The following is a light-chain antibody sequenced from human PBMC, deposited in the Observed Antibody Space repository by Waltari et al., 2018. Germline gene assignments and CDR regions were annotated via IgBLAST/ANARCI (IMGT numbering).Light chain of an antibody. CDR3: QQSYSTAFT. CDR1: QSISSY. V-gene: IGKV1-39*01. J-gene: IGKJ3*01. CDR2: AAS. Sequence: DIQMTQSPSSLSASVGDRVTITCRASQSISSYLNWYQQKPGKAPKLLIYAASSLQSGVPSRFSGSGSGTDFTLTISSLQPEDFATYYCQQSYSTAFTLGPGTKVDIK.